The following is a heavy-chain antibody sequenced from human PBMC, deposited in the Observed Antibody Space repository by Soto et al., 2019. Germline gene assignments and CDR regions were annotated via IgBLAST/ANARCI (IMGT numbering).Heavy chain of an antibody. V-gene: IGHV3-53*01. CDR1: GLTVSSSY. J-gene: IGHJ4*02. Sequence: GGSLRLSCAASGLTVSSSYMSWVRQAPGKGLQWVSVIYSAGSTYYANSVKGRFTISRDISTNMVYLQMNSLRAEDTAVYYCARESEDLTSNFDYWGQGTLVTVSS. CDR2: IYSAGST. CDR3: ARESEDLTSNFDY.